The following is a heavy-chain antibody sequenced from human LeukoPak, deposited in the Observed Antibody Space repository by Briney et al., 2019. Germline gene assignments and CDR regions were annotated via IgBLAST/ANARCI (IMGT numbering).Heavy chain of an antibody. CDR1: GFTFSDYD. Sequence: GGSLRLSCSASGFTFSDYDMNWVRQAPGKGLEWVSYISSSGSTIYYADSVKGRFTISRDNAKNSLYLQMNSLRAEDTAVYYCARDSDSSGYYFDYWGQGTLVTVSS. CDR2: ISSSGSTI. D-gene: IGHD3-22*01. V-gene: IGHV3-11*04. J-gene: IGHJ4*02. CDR3: ARDSDSSGYYFDY.